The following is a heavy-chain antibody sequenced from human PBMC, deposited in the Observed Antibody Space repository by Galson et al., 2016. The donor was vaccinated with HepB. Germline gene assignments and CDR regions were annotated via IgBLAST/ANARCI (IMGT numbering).Heavy chain of an antibody. CDR3: ARGTSGSDWLDP. J-gene: IGHJ5*02. CDR2: LDPNSGKT. V-gene: IGHV1-8*01. Sequence: SVKVSCKASGYTFTGYDINWVRQASGPGLEWMGYLDPNSGKTAFAQKFQGRVILTLDTSIDTAYMEFSSLTAEDTAVYYCARGTSGSDWLDPWGQGALVTVSS. D-gene: IGHD1-26*01. CDR1: GYTFTGYD.